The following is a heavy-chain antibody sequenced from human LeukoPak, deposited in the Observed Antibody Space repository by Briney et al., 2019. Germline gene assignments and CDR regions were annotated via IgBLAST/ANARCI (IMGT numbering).Heavy chain of an antibody. CDR2: ISYDGSNK. Sequence: GGSLRLSCAASGFTFSSYGMHWVRQAPGKGLEWVAVISYDGSNKYYADSVKGRFTISRDNSKNTLYLQMNSLRAEDTAVYYCAKDCDSSGYFDYWGQGTLVTVSS. V-gene: IGHV3-30*18. CDR1: GFTFSSYG. D-gene: IGHD3-22*01. J-gene: IGHJ4*02. CDR3: AKDCDSSGYFDY.